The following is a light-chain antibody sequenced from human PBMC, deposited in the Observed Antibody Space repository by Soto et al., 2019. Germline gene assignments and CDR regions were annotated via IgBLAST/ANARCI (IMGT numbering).Light chain of an antibody. CDR1: KSDIGVYDV. Sequence: QSALTQPPSASGSPGQSVTISCTGTKSDIGVYDVVSWYQHHPGKAPRLIIYEVVLRPSGVPDRFSGSKSGNTASLTVSGFQAADAADYYSKSYAGRNTYVFGSGTKLTVL. CDR3: KSYAGRNTYV. J-gene: IGLJ1*01. CDR2: EVV. V-gene: IGLV2-8*01.